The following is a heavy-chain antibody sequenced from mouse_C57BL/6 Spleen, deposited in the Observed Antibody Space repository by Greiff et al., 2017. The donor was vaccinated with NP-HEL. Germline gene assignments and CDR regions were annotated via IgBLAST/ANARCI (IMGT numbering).Heavy chain of an antibody. CDR1: GYSFTGYY. CDR3: AFYGSRYYFDY. V-gene: IGHV1-42*01. J-gene: IGHJ2*01. Sequence: EVQLQESGPELVKPGASVKISCKASGYSFTGYYMNWVKQSPEKSLEWIGEINPSTGGTTYNQKFKAKATLTVDKSSSTAYMQLKSLTSEDSAVYYCAFYGSRYYFDYWGQGTTLTVSS. D-gene: IGHD1-1*01. CDR2: INPSTGGT.